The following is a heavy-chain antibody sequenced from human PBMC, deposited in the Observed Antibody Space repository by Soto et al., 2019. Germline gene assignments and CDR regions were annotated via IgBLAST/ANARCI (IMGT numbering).Heavy chain of an antibody. CDR3: ARRHLPGGNTFYYDY. D-gene: IGHD2-15*01. J-gene: IGHJ4*02. Sequence: QVQLQQWGAGLLKPSETLSLTCTVYGGSFSGNYWSWIRQPPGMGLEWIGEISHSGSGTNYNPSLKSRVTISVYTSKNQSSLTRSSVTAADTAMYYCARRHLPGGNTFYYDYWGQGTLVTVSS. V-gene: IGHV4-34*01. CDR1: GGSFSGNY. CDR2: ISHSGSGT.